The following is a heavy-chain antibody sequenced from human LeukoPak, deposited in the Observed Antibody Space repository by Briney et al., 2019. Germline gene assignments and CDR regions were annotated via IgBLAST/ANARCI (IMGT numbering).Heavy chain of an antibody. J-gene: IGHJ4*02. Sequence: GGSLRLSCAASGFTFSSYAMSWVRQAPGKGLEWVSAISGSGGSTYYVDSVKGRFTISRDNFKNTLYLQMNSLRAEDTAVYYCAKDRDYDSSGYSDYWGQGNLVTVSS. CDR2: ISGSGGST. CDR1: GFTFSSYA. CDR3: AKDRDYDSSGYSDY. V-gene: IGHV3-23*01. D-gene: IGHD3-22*01.